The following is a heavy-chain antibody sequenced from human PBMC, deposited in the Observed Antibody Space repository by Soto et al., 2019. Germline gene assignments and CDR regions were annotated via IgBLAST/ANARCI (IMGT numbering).Heavy chain of an antibody. J-gene: IGHJ4*02. V-gene: IGHV1-2*04. CDR1: GYTFTGYY. Sequence: ASVKVSCKASGYTFTGYYMHWVRQAPGQGLEWMGWINPNSGGTNYAQKIQGWVTMTRDTSISTAYMELSRLRSDDTAVYYCARPPPAVGIFDYWGQGTLVTVSS. D-gene: IGHD3-10*01. CDR2: INPNSGGT. CDR3: ARPPPAVGIFDY.